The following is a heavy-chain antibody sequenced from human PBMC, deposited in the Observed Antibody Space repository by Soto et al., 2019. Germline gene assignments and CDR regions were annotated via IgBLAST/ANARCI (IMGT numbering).Heavy chain of an antibody. V-gene: IGHV3-30-3*01. D-gene: IGHD6-19*01. Sequence: QVQLVESGGGVVQPGRSLRLSCAASGFTFSSYAMHWVRQAPGKGLEWVAVMSYDGSNKYYADSVKGRFTTSRDNSKNTRYLKMNSLRAEDTAVYYCARDNSPYSSGWHNRHFDYWGQGTLVTVSS. CDR1: GFTFSSYA. J-gene: IGHJ4*02. CDR2: MSYDGSNK. CDR3: ARDNSPYSSGWHNRHFDY.